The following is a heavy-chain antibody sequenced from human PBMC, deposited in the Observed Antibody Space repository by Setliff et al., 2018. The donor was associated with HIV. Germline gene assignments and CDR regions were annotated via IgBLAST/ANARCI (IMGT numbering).Heavy chain of an antibody. CDR2: INSDGSGT. V-gene: IGHV3-74*01. CDR3: ALARRAVYY. Sequence: GGSLRLSCAASGFAFSAYAMSWVRQVPGKGLVWVSHINSDGSGTKYADSVKGRFTMSRDNAKNTPYLQMNSLRAEDTAVYYCALARRAVYYWGQGTLVTVSS. J-gene: IGHJ4*02. CDR1: GFAFSAYA. D-gene: IGHD6-19*01.